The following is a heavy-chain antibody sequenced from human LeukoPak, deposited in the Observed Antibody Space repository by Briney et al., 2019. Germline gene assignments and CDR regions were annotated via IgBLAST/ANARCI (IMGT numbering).Heavy chain of an antibody. CDR2: MNPNSGNT. Sequence: ASVKVSCKASGYTFTSYDINWVRQATGQGLEWMGWMNPNSGNTGYAQKFQGRVTITRNTSISTAYMELSSLRSEDTAVYYCARVGIWPQHDAFDIWGQGTMVTVSS. D-gene: IGHD6-13*01. CDR3: ARVGIWPQHDAFDI. CDR1: GYTFTSYD. J-gene: IGHJ3*02. V-gene: IGHV1-8*03.